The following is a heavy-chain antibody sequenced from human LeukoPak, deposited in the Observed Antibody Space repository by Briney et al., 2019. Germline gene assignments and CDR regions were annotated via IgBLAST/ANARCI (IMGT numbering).Heavy chain of an antibody. Sequence: GGSLRLSCAASGFTFSSYFMSWVRQAPGKGLEWVGRTRNKANSYTTEYAASVKGRFTISRDDSKDSLYLQMNSLKTEDTAVYYCARVVSVGGAWGQGTLVTVSS. V-gene: IGHV3-72*01. CDR3: ARVVSVGGA. J-gene: IGHJ4*02. CDR1: GFTFSSYF. D-gene: IGHD2-21*01. CDR2: TRNKANSYTT.